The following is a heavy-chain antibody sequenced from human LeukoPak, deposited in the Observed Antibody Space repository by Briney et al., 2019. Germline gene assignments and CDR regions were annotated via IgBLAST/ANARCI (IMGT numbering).Heavy chain of an antibody. CDR2: VNLNDGST. J-gene: IGHJ5*01. V-gene: IGHV1-46*01. D-gene: IGHD3-16*01. Sequence: GASVKVSCKASGYTLTNYYMHWVRQAPGQGLEWMGIVNLNDGSTTYAQKFQGRVTMTRDTSTSTVYMELSSLRSEDTAVYYCAGVGGSRAKWFDPWGQGTLVTVSS. CDR3: AGVGGSRAKWFDP. CDR1: GYTLTNYY.